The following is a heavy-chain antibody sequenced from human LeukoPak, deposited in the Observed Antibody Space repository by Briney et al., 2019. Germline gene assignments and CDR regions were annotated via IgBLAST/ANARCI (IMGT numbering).Heavy chain of an antibody. CDR1: GGSVSSGSYY. J-gene: IGHJ3*02. D-gene: IGHD3-10*01. V-gene: IGHV4-61*01. CDR3: ARDTMVRGVNHDAFDI. CDR2: IYYSGST. Sequence: SETLSLTRTVSGGSVSSGSYYWSWIRQPPGKGLEWIGYIYYSGSTNYNPSLKSRVTISVDTSKNQFSLKLSSVTAADTAVYYCARDTMVRGVNHDAFDIWGQGTMVTVSS.